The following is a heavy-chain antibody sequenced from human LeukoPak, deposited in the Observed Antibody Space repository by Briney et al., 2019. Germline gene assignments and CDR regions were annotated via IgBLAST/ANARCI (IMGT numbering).Heavy chain of an antibody. CDR2: IIPILGIA. Sequence: GASVKVSCKASGGTFSSYAISWVRQAPGQGPEWMGRIIPILGIANYAQKFQGRVTITADKSTSTAYMELSSLRSEDTAVYYCARRAVIAAAGTPIYYGMDVWGQGTTVTVSS. J-gene: IGHJ6*02. CDR1: GGTFSSYA. D-gene: IGHD6-13*01. V-gene: IGHV1-69*04. CDR3: ARRAVIAAAGTPIYYGMDV.